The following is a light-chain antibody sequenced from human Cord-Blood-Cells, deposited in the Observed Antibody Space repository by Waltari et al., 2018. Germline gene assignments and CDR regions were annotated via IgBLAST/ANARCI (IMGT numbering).Light chain of an antibody. Sequence: EIVLTQSPATRSLSPGERATLPCGASQSVSSSYLAWYQQTPGLAPRLLIYDASSRATGIPDRFSGSGSGTDFTLTISRLEPEAFAVYYCQQYGSSPPITFGQGTRLEIK. CDR1: QSVSSSY. CDR2: DAS. CDR3: QQYGSSPPIT. V-gene: IGKV3D-20*01. J-gene: IGKJ5*01.